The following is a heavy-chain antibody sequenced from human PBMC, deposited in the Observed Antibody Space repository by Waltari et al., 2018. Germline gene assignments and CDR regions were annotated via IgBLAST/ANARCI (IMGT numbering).Heavy chain of an antibody. CDR2: IYYSGST. V-gene: IGHV4-59*01. CDR3: ASILFGVDHAYYGMDV. Sequence: QVQLQESGPGLVKPSETLSLTCTVSGGSISSYYWSWIRQPPGKGLEWIGYIYYSGSTTYNPSRKSRVTISVDTSKNQFSLKLSSVTAADTAVYYCASILFGVDHAYYGMDVWGQGTTVTVSS. D-gene: IGHD3-3*01. CDR1: GGSISSYY. J-gene: IGHJ6*02.